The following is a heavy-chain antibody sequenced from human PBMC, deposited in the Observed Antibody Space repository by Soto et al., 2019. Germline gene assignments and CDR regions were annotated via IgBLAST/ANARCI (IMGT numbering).Heavy chain of an antibody. D-gene: IGHD6-13*01. CDR2: INSDGSDT. Sequence: EVQLVESGGDLVQPGGSLRLSCAASGFTFSRSWIHWVRREAEKRLVWVARINSDGSDTDYADSVKGRFTISRDNAQGKVSMQMNSLRVEATAVYYCVRIITTGIAVGYFDSWGQGALVTVSS. V-gene: IGHV3-74*01. J-gene: IGHJ4*02. CDR1: GFTFSRSW. CDR3: VRIITTGIAVGYFDS.